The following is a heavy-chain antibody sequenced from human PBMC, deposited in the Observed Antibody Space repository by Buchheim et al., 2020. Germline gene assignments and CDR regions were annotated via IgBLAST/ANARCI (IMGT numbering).Heavy chain of an antibody. CDR1: GGSISSGSYY. J-gene: IGHJ6*02. CDR2: IYTSGST. CDR3: ARTLGYCSSTSCYLRYYYYGMDV. V-gene: IGHV4-61*02. D-gene: IGHD2-2*01. Sequence: QVQLQESGPGLVKPSQTLSLTCTVSGGSISSGSYYWSWIRQPAGKGLEWIGRIYTSGSTNYNPSLKSRVTISVDTSKHQFSLKLSSVTAADTAVYYCARTLGYCSSTSCYLRYYYYGMDVWGQGTT.